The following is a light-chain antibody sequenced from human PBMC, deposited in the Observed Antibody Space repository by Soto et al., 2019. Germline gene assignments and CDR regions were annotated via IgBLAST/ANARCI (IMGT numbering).Light chain of an antibody. CDR2: GAS. Sequence: IGLTQSPGTLSLSPGERATLSCRASQSVSSSYLAWYQQKPGQAPRLLLYGASSRATGIPDRFSGSGSGTDFTLTISSLQPEDVATYYCQKYNSAPPFGQGTRLENK. J-gene: IGKJ5*01. V-gene: IGKV3-20*01. CDR1: QSVSSSY. CDR3: QKYNSAPP.